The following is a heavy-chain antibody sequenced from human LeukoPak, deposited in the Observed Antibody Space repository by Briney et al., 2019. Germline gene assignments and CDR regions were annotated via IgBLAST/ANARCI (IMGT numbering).Heavy chain of an antibody. V-gene: IGHV4-59*01. CDR3: ARHIAVAGNDAFDI. J-gene: IGHJ3*02. CDR2: IYYSGST. Sequence: PSETLSLTCAVYGGSFSGYYWSWIRQPPGKGLEWIGYIYYSGSTNYNPSLKSRVTISVDTSRNQFSLKLSSVTAADTAVYYCARHIAVAGNDAFDIWGQGTMVTVSS. D-gene: IGHD6-19*01. CDR1: GGSFSGYY.